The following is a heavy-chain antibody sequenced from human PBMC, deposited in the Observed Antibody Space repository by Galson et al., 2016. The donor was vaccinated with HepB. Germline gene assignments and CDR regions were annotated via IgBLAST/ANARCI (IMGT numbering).Heavy chain of an antibody. CDR1: GFTFSNYA. J-gene: IGHJ4*02. CDR3: ARVLGSYQSFDY. D-gene: IGHD1-26*01. CDR2: IWYDGSSK. Sequence: SLRLSCAASGFTFSNYAMHWVRQAPGKGLEWVAVIWYDGSSKYYIDSVKGRFTISRDNSKNTLNLQMSSLRAEDTAVYYCARVLGSYQSFDYWGQGTLVTVSS. V-gene: IGHV3-33*01.